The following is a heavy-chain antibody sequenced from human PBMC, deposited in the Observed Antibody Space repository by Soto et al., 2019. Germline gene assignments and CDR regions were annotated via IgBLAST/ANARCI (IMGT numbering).Heavy chain of an antibody. D-gene: IGHD3-9*01. CDR1: GYSFTSYW. CDR2: IYPGDSDT. V-gene: IGHV5-51*01. Sequence: PGESLKISCKGPGYSFTSYWIGWVRQMPGKGLEWMGIIYPGDSDTRYSPSFQGQVTISADKSISTAYLQWSSLKASDTAMYYCARHLMAIRGQLTYYYYGMDVWGQGTTVAVSS. CDR3: ARHLMAIRGQLTYYYYGMDV. J-gene: IGHJ6*01.